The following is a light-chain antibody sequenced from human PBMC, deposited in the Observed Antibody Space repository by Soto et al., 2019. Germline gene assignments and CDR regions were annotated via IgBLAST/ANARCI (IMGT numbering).Light chain of an antibody. J-gene: IGKJ1*01. Sequence: DIQMTQSPSTLSASVGDRVTITCRASQSISSWLAWYQQKPGKAPKLLIYDASSLESGVPSSFSGSGSGTEFTLTISSLQPVDFATYYCQQYNSYPWTFGQGTKVEIK. CDR3: QQYNSYPWT. V-gene: IGKV1-5*01. CDR1: QSISSW. CDR2: DAS.